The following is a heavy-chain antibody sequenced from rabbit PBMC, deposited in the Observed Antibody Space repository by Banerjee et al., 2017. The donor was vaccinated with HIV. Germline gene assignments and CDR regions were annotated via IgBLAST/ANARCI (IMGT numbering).Heavy chain of an antibody. Sequence: QSVEESGGRLVQPGGSLTLTCKASGFTLSSYWMWWVRQAPGKGLEWIACIGAGSSGTTYYASWAKGRFTISKTSSTTVTLQMTSLTAADTATYFCARDLAGVIGWNFNLWGPGTLVTVS. V-gene: IGHV1S40*01. CDR3: ARDLAGVIGWNFNL. CDR2: IGAGSSGTT. J-gene: IGHJ4*01. D-gene: IGHD4-1*01. CDR1: GFTLSSYW.